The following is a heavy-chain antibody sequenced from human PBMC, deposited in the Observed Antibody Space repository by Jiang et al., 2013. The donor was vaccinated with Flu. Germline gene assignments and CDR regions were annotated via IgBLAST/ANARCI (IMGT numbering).Heavy chain of an antibody. CDR3: ARAEKXSGFELPYFEY. V-gene: IGHV4-39*07. CDR1: GGSISSSNYY. D-gene: IGHD5-12*01. Sequence: GSGLVKPSETLSLTCTVSGGSISSSNYYWVWIRQPPGKGLEWIGSIYHSGSTYYNPSLKSRVTMSVDTSRHQFYLKLTSVTAADTAVHFCARAEKXSGFELPYFEYWGQGSVVTVSS. J-gene: IGHJ4*02. CDR2: IYHSGST.